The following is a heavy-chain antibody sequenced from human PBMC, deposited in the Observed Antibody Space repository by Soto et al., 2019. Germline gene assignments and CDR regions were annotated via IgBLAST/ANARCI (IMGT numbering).Heavy chain of an antibody. CDR1: GFTFSSYW. V-gene: IGHV3-74*01. Sequence: PGGSLRLSCAASGFTFSSYWMHWVRQAPGKGLVWVSRINSDGSSTSYADSVKGRFTISRGNAKNTLYLQMNSLRAEDTAVYYCARDGGGIAAAGIYYYYYYGMDVWGQGTTVTVSS. J-gene: IGHJ6*02. D-gene: IGHD6-13*01. CDR2: INSDGSST. CDR3: ARDGGGIAAAGIYYYYYYGMDV.